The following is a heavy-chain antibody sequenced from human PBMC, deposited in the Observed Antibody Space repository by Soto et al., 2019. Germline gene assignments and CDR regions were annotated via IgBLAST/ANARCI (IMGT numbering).Heavy chain of an antibody. V-gene: IGHV1-69*13. CDR3: GRVALNGPGNH. D-gene: IGHD2-8*01. J-gene: IGHJ5*02. Sequence: SVKVSCKVSGDTFTANALTWLRQSPGQGLEWIGGMIPVFGKPSYAQNFQGRVTITADRSTTDESTSTAYMELSSLRFEDTAVYYCGRVALNGPGNHWGQGTLVTVSS. CDR1: GDTFTANA. CDR2: MIPVFGKP.